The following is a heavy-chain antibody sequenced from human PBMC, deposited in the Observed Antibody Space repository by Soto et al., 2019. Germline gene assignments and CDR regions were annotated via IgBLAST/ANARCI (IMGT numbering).Heavy chain of an antibody. D-gene: IGHD3-22*01. CDR2: IYHSGST. CDR1: GGNSIGLHG. J-gene: IGHJ6*02. CDR3: AREVANSSGRNYYYGMHV. V-gene: IGHV4-4*02. Sequence: SETMPLPSSVAGGNSIGLHGCRGVHKHQGKGPEWIGEIYHSGSTNYNPSIKSRVTSSVDRSKNQFSLKLSSVTAAETAVYYCAREVANSSGRNYYYGMHVRCHGTRVTVYS.